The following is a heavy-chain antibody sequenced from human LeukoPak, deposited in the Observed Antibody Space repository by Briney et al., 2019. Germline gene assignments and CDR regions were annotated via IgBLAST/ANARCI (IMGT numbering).Heavy chain of an antibody. Sequence: SETLSLTCTVSGGSFSTYYWSWIRQPPGKGLEWIGYIYYSGSTDYNPSLKSRVTMSLDTSKNQFSLNLSSVTAADTAIYYCARAVITFGGAVAKGFDCWGQGTLVTVSS. D-gene: IGHD3-16*01. CDR3: ARAVITFGGAVAKGFDC. CDR1: GGSFSTYY. CDR2: IYYSGST. V-gene: IGHV4-59*01. J-gene: IGHJ4*02.